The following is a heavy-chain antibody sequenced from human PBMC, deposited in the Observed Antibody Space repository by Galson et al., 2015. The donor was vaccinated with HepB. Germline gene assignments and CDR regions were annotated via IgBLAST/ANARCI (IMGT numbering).Heavy chain of an antibody. J-gene: IGHJ3*02. V-gene: IGHV1-2*06. D-gene: IGHD2-21*01. CDR2: INPNSGGT. CDR1: GYTFTGYY. Sequence: SVKVSCKASGYTFTGYYMHWVRQAPGQGLEWMGRINPNSGGTNYAQKFQGRVTMTRDTSISTAYIELSRLRSDDTAVYYCARVPLFPHIVVVIAIPGAFDIWGQGTMVTVSS. CDR3: ARVPLFPHIVVVIAIPGAFDI.